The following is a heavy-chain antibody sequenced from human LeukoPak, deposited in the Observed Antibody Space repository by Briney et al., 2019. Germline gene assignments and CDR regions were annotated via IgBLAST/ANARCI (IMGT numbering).Heavy chain of an antibody. Sequence: GGSLRLSCAASGFTVSSNYMSWVRQAPGKGLEWVSVISGSGGSTYYADSVKGRFTISRDNAKNSLYLQMDSLRAEDTALYHCARHFREETVTTNAFDIWGQGTMVTVSS. CDR1: GFTVSSNY. J-gene: IGHJ3*02. D-gene: IGHD4-11*01. V-gene: IGHV3-53*01. CDR2: ISGSGGST. CDR3: ARHFREETVTTNAFDI.